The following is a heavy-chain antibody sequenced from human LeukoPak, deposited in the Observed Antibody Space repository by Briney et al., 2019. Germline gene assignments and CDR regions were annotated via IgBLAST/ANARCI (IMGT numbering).Heavy chain of an antibody. V-gene: IGHV4-4*02. CDR1: GGSITSTNW. CDR2: ISLTGRT. CDR3: TGESGPYCPFGY. Sequence: PSGTLSLTCGVSGGSITSTNWWSWVRQPPGQGLEWIGEISLTGRTNYNPSLIGRVIMSLDESRNQLSLTLTSVTAADTAMYYCTGESGPYCPFGYWGQGTLVVVPS. D-gene: IGHD1-26*01. J-gene: IGHJ4*02.